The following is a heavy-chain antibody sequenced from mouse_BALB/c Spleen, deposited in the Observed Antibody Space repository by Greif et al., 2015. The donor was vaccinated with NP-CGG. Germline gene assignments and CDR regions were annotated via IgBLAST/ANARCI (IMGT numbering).Heavy chain of an antibody. CDR3: ARQGWEGYYAMDY. D-gene: IGHD1-1*02. V-gene: IGHV14-3*02. CDR2: IDPANGST. J-gene: IGHJ4*01. Sequence: EVKLVESGAELVKPGASVKLSCTASGFNIKDTYMHWVKQRPEQGLEWIGRIDPANGSTKYDPKFQGKATITADTSSNTAYLQLSSLTSEDTAVYYCARQGWEGYYAMDYWGQGTSVTVSS. CDR1: GFNIKDTY.